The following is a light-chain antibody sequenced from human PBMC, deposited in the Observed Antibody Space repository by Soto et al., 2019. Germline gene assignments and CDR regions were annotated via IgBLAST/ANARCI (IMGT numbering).Light chain of an antibody. CDR3: QQYDNLPLT. V-gene: IGKV1-33*01. J-gene: IGKJ4*01. CDR1: QDNSNY. CDR2: DAS. Sequence: DIQMTPSPSSLSATVGDRVTITFQARQDNSNYLNWYQQKPGKAPKLLIYDASNLETGVPSRFSGSGSGTDFTFTISSLQPEDIATYYCQQYDNLPLTFGGGTKVDIK.